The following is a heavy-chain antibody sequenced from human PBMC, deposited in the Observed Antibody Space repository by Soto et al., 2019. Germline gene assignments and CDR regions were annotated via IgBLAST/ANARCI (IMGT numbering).Heavy chain of an antibody. CDR2: ISAYNGNT. V-gene: IGHV1-18*01. D-gene: IGHD6-19*01. Sequence: GASVKVSCKASGYTFTSYGISWVRQAPGQGLEWMGWISAYNGNTNYAQKLQGRVTMTTDTSTSTAYMELRSLRSDDTAVYCCARAHIRSGWYYGFGWFTTWAQGPLAPVSS. J-gene: IGHJ5*02. CDR3: ARAHIRSGWYYGFGWFTT. CDR1: GYTFTSYG.